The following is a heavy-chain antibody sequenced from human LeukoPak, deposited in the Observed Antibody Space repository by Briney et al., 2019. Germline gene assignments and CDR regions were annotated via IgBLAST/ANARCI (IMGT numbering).Heavy chain of an antibody. D-gene: IGHD3-9*01. CDR1: GFTFSSYA. CDR3: AKDASRILRYFDWLLDY. J-gene: IGHJ4*02. V-gene: IGHV3-23*01. Sequence: GGSLRLSCAASGFTFSSYAMSWVRQAPGKGLEWVSAISGSGGSTYYADSVKGRFTISRDNSKNTLYLQMNSLRAEDTAVYYCAKDASRILRYFDWLLDYWSQGTLVTVSS. CDR2: ISGSGGST.